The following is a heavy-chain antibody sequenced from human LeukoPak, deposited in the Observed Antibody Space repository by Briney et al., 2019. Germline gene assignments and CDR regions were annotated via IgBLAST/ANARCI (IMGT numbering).Heavy chain of an antibody. CDR1: GASVRSSGFS. J-gene: IGHJ4*02. D-gene: IGHD2-21*01. CDR2: IDSSGKT. Sequence: NPWETPSLTCTGSGASVRSSGFSLNWFRQHPGEGLEWVGHIDSSGKTSYNPSLESRLTISIDSSKNQFSLRLTSVTVADTAVYYCARVGGDFHHWGQGTLVTVSS. CDR3: ARVGGDFHH. V-gene: IGHV4-31*03.